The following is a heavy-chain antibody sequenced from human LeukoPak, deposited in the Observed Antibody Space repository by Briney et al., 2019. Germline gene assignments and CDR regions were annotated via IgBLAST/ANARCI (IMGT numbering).Heavy chain of an antibody. D-gene: IGHD5-24*01. CDR2: IKQDGSEI. Sequence: PGGSLRLSCAASGFTFSSYWMSWVRQAPGKGLEWVASIKQDGSEIYYVDSVKGRFTISRDNAKNSLDLQMNSLRAEDTAVYYCASYSTARRDIDYWGQGTLVTVSS. CDR1: GFTFSSYW. CDR3: ASYSTARRDIDY. J-gene: IGHJ4*02. V-gene: IGHV3-7*02.